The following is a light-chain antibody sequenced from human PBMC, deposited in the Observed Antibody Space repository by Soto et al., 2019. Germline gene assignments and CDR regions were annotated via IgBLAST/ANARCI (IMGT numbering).Light chain of an antibody. Sequence: EIVLTQSPGTLSLSPGERATLSCRASQSVSSGFLAWYQQKPGQTPRLLIYGASTRATGIPDRFSGSGSGTDFTLTISRLEPEDFAVYYCQQYCSSPFTFGPGTKVDIK. J-gene: IGKJ3*01. CDR2: GAS. CDR1: QSVSSGF. CDR3: QQYCSSPFT. V-gene: IGKV3-20*01.